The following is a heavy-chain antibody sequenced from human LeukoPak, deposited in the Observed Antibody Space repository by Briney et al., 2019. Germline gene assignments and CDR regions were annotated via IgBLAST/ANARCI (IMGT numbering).Heavy chain of an antibody. CDR2: INAGNGNT. V-gene: IGHV1-3*01. CDR1: GYTYTSYA. Sequence: ASVKVSCKASGYTYTSYAMHWVRQAPGQRLEWMGWINAGNGNTKYSQKFRGRVTITRDTSASTAYMELSSLRSEDTAVYYCAREDDYDILTGSFDYWGQGTLVTVSS. J-gene: IGHJ4*02. D-gene: IGHD3-9*01. CDR3: AREDDYDILTGSFDY.